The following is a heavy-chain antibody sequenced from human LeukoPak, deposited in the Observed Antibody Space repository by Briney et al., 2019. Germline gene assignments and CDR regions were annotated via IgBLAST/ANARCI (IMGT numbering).Heavy chain of an antibody. CDR3: ARGVYIAAAQYGY. Sequence: PSETLSLTCTVSGGSISSYYWSWIRQPPGKGLEWIGYIHYSGTTNYNPSLKSRVTISVDTPKNQFSLKLSSVTAADTAVYYCARGVYIAAAQYGYWGQGTLVTVSS. CDR2: IHYSGTT. J-gene: IGHJ4*02. V-gene: IGHV4-59*01. D-gene: IGHD6-13*01. CDR1: GGSISSYY.